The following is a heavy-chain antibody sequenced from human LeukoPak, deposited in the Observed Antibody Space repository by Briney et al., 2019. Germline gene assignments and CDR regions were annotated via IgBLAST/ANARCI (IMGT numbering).Heavy chain of an antibody. J-gene: IGHJ4*02. Sequence: ASVKVSCKASGYTFTSYDINWVRQATGQGLEWMGWMNPNSGNTGYAQKFQGRVTMTRNTSISTPYMELSSLRSEDTAVYYCARSTYGDYDLYFDYWGQGTLVTVSS. CDR1: GYTFTSYD. CDR2: MNPNSGNT. CDR3: ARSTYGDYDLYFDY. V-gene: IGHV1-8*01. D-gene: IGHD4-17*01.